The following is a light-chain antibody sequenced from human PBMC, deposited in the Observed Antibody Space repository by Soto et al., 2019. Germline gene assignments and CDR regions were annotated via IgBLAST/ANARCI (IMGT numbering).Light chain of an antibody. V-gene: IGLV2-14*01. Sequence: QSALTQPASVSGSPGQSITISCTGTSSDVGGYNYVSWYQQHPGKAPKLMIYDVSNRPSGVSNRFSGSKSGNTASLTISGLQAEDEADYYCSSYTGSSPPLVLGGGTKLTVL. CDR1: SSDVGGYNY. CDR3: SSYTGSSPPLV. CDR2: DVS. J-gene: IGLJ2*01.